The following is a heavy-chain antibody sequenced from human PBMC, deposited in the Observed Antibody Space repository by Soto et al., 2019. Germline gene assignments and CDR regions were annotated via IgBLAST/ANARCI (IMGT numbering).Heavy chain of an antibody. CDR2: MNPNSGNT. V-gene: IGHV1-8*01. CDR3: ARAQGYCSGGSCYRPPYYYYYYMDV. Sequence: ASVKVSCKASGYTFTIYDINWVRQATGQGLEWMGWMNPNSGNTGYAQKFQGRVTMTRDTSISTAYMELSRLRSDDTAVYYCARAQGYCSGGSCYRPPYYYYYYMDVWGKGTTVTVSS. D-gene: IGHD2-15*01. CDR1: GYTFTIYD. J-gene: IGHJ6*03.